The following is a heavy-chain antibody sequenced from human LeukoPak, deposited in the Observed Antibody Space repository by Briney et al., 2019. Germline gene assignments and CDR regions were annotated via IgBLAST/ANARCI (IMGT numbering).Heavy chain of an antibody. CDR2: ISYDGSNK. CDR1: GFTFSSYA. J-gene: IGHJ4*02. CDR3: ARRGSTSRSGYFDY. D-gene: IGHD2-2*01. V-gene: IGHV3-30-3*01. Sequence: GRSLRLSCAASGFTFSSYAMPWVRQAPGKGLEWVAVISYDGSNKYYADSVKGRFTISRDNAKNSLYLQMNSLRAEDTAVYYCARRGSTSRSGYFDYWGQGTLVTVSS.